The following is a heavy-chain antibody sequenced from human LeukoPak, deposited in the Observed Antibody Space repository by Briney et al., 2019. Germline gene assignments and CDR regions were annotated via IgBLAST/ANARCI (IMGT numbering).Heavy chain of an antibody. CDR2: ISYDGSNK. Sequence: TGGSLRLSCVASGFTFSSYAMHWVRQAPGKGLGWVAVISYDGSNKYYADSVKGRFTISRDNSKNTLYLQMNSLRAEDTAVYYCARVSYYYDSSGPYDYWGQGTLVTVSS. D-gene: IGHD3-22*01. CDR1: GFTFSSYA. V-gene: IGHV3-30-3*01. J-gene: IGHJ4*02. CDR3: ARVSYYYDSSGPYDY.